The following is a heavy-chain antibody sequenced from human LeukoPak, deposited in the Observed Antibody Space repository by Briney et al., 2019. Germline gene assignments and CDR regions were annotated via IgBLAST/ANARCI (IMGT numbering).Heavy chain of an antibody. CDR2: INPNSGGT. D-gene: IGHD2-15*01. Sequence: ASVNVSCRASGYTFTGYYMHWVRQAPGQGLEWMGWINPNSGGTNYAQKFQGRVTVTRDTSISTAYMELSSLRFDDTDVYYCTRAGPYCSGGTCYYDAFDIWGQGTMVTVSS. V-gene: IGHV1-2*02. J-gene: IGHJ3*02. CDR3: TRAGPYCSGGTCYYDAFDI. CDR1: GYTFTGYY.